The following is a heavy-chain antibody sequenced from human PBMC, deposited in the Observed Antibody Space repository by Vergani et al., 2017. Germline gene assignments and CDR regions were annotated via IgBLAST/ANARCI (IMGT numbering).Heavy chain of an antibody. V-gene: IGHV4-34*01. CDR3: ARGANYYDSSGYYLFDY. D-gene: IGHD3-22*01. Sequence: QVQLQQWGAGLLKPSETLSLTCAVYGGSFSGYYWSWIRKPPGKGLEWIGEINLSVSTNSNPSLKSRVTISVDTSKNQFSLKLSSVTAADTAVYYCARGANYYDSSGYYLFDYWGQGTLVTVSS. J-gene: IGHJ4*02. CDR1: GGSFSGYY. CDR2: INLSVST.